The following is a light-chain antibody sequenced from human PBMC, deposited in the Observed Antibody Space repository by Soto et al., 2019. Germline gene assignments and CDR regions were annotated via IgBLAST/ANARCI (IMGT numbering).Light chain of an antibody. CDR2: EVT. Sequence: QSALTQPPSASGSPGQSVTISCTGTSSDVGDYKFVSWYQQHPGKAPKLMIYEVTKRPSGVSNRFSGSKSGNTASLTISGLQAEDEADYYCSSYTGSGTLYVFGTGTKLTVL. CDR1: SSDVGDYKF. V-gene: IGLV2-14*01. CDR3: SSYTGSGTLYV. J-gene: IGLJ1*01.